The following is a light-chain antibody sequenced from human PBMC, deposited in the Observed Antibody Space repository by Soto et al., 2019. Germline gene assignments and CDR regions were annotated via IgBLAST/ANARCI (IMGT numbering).Light chain of an antibody. Sequence: DIQMTQSPSSLSASVGDRVTITFRASQSISSYLNWYQQKPGKAPKLLIYAASSLQSGVPSRFSGSGSGTDFTLTISSLQPEDFATYYCQQSYSTLKTFGQGTKVDIK. CDR1: QSISSY. CDR2: AAS. J-gene: IGKJ1*01. V-gene: IGKV1-39*01. CDR3: QQSYSTLKT.